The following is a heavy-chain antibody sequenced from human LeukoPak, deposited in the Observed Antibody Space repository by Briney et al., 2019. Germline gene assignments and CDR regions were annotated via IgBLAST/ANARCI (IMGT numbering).Heavy chain of an antibody. D-gene: IGHD2-2*01. V-gene: IGHV1-69*05. J-gene: IGHJ3*02. CDR1: GGTFSSYA. CDR3: ARSGYCSSTSCTPHHDAFDI. CDR2: IIPIFGTA. Sequence: KISCKGSGGTFSSYAISWVRQAPGQGLEWMGGIIPIFGTANYAQKFQGRVTITTDESTSTAYMELSSLRSEDTAVYYCARSGYCSSTSCTPHHDAFDIWGQGTMVTVSS.